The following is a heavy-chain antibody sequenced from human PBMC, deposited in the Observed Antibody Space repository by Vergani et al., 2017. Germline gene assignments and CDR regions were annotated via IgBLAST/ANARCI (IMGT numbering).Heavy chain of an antibody. CDR2: IYYSGST. CDR1: GGSISSYY. J-gene: IGHJ4*02. V-gene: IGHV4-59*08. CDR3: ASLPDCSSTSCLYY. D-gene: IGHD2-2*01. Sequence: QVQLQESGPGLVKPSETLSLTCTVSGGSISSYYWSWIRQPPGKGLEWIWYIYYSGSTNYNPSRKSRVTISVDTAKNQFSLKLSSVTAADTAVYYCASLPDCSSTSCLYYWGQGTLATVSS.